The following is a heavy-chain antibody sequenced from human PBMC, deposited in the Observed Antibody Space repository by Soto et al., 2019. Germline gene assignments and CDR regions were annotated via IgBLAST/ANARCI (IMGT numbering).Heavy chain of an antibody. J-gene: IGHJ6*02. V-gene: IGHV1-3*01. CDR3: ARGKPSGYRFGPRNFFYYGLDV. D-gene: IGHD5-18*01. CDR1: GYIFSTYT. Sequence: ASVKVSCKASGYIFSTYTMHWVRQAPGQRLEWMGWINAANGNTKYSQNFQGRVTISRDTSASTAYLELSSLRSEDTAVYFCARGKPSGYRFGPRNFFYYGLDVWGPGTTVTVSS. CDR2: INAANGNT.